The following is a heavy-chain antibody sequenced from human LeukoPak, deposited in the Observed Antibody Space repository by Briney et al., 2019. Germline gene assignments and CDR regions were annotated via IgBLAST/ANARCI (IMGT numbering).Heavy chain of an antibody. Sequence: PGGSLRLSCAASGFTFSSYAMSWVRQAPGKGLEWVSAISGSGGSTYYADSVKGRFTISRDNSKNTLYLQMNSLRAEDTAVYYCAKDLVGAPPLPGYFDYWGQGTLVTVSS. CDR1: GFTFSSYA. CDR2: ISGSGGST. V-gene: IGHV3-23*01. J-gene: IGHJ4*02. CDR3: AKDLVGAPPLPGYFDY. D-gene: IGHD1-26*01.